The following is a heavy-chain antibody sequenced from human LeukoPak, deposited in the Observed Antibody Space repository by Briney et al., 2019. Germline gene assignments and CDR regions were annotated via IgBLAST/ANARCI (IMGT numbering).Heavy chain of an antibody. V-gene: IGHV3-48*01. J-gene: IGHJ4*02. CDR1: GFTFSSYS. Sequence: GGSLRLSCAASGFTFSSYSMNWVRQAPGKGLEWVSYISSSISVIYYADSVKGRFTISRDNAKNSLYLQMNSLRAEDTAVYYCARSYDSSGYYPYYFDYWGQGTLVTVSS. CDR3: ARSYDSSGYYPYYFDY. CDR2: ISSSISVI. D-gene: IGHD3-22*01.